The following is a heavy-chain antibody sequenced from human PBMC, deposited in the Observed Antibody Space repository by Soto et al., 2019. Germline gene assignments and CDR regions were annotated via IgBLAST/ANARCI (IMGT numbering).Heavy chain of an antibody. J-gene: IGHJ6*02. D-gene: IGHD3-10*01. CDR3: AKDRRGGAYYYYGMDV. V-gene: IGHV3-23*01. Sequence: GGSLRLSCAASGFTFSSYAMSWVRQATGKGLEWVSAISGSGGSTYYADSVKGRFTISRDNSKNTLYLQMNSLRAEDTAVYYCAKDRRGGAYYYYGMDVWGQGTTVTVSS. CDR1: GFTFSSYA. CDR2: ISGSGGST.